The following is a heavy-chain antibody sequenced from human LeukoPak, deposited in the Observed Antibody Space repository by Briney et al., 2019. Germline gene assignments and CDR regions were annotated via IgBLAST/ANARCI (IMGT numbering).Heavy chain of an antibody. Sequence: GGALEIYWRGSGFIFTSYWIGWVRPVPGKGLEWVGSIYPGDSDTRYSPSFQGQVTISADKSISTAYLQWSSLKASDTAMYYCARVVVPAAMGNWFDPWGQGTLVTVSS. CDR1: GFIFTSYW. CDR3: ARVVVPAAMGNWFDP. J-gene: IGHJ5*02. V-gene: IGHV5-51*01. CDR2: IYPGDSDT. D-gene: IGHD2-2*01.